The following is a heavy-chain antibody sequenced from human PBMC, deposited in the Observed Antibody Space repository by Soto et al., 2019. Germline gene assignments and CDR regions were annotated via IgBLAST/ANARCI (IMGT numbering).Heavy chain of an antibody. CDR1: GYSFTSYW. CDR3: ARQNLIYGSGSYYNARAVWFAP. D-gene: IGHD3-10*01. Sequence: PGESLKISCKGSGYSFTSYWISWVRQMPGKGLEWMGRIDPSDSYTNYSPSFQGHVTISADKSISTAYLQWSSLKASDTAMYYCARQNLIYGSGSYYNARAVWFAPWGQGTLVTVSS. V-gene: IGHV5-10-1*01. J-gene: IGHJ5*02. CDR2: IDPSDSYT.